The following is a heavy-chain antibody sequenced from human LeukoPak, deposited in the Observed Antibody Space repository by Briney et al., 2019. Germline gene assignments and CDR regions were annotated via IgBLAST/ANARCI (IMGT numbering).Heavy chain of an antibody. CDR2: INPNSGGT. CDR1: GYTFTGYY. D-gene: IGHD3-22*01. V-gene: IGHV1-2*02. J-gene: IGHJ3*02. Sequence: ASVKVSCKASGYTFTGYYMHWVRQAPGQGLEWMGWINPNSGGTNYAQKFQGRVTMTRDTSISTAYMELSRLRSDDTAVYYCARADTYYYDSSGFCDAFDIWGQGTMVTVSS. CDR3: ARADTYYYDSSGFCDAFDI.